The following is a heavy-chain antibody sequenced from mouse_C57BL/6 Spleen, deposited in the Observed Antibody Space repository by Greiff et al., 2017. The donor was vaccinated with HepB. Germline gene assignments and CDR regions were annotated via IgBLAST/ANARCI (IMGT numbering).Heavy chain of an antibody. CDR2: IDPSDSET. V-gene: IGHV1-52*01. CDR3: AREGQVPYWYFDV. CDR1: GYTFTSYW. J-gene: IGHJ1*03. Sequence: VQLQQPGAELVRPGSSVKLSCKASGYTFTSYWMHWVKQRPIQGLEWIGNIDPSDSETHYNQKFKDKATLTVDKSSSTAYMQLSSLTSEDSAVYYCAREGQVPYWYFDVWGTGTTVTVSS.